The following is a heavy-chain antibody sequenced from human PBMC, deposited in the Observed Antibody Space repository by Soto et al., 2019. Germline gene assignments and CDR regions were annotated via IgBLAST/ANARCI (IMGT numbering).Heavy chain of an antibody. D-gene: IGHD3-3*01. CDR2: ISRSSSYI. Sequence: EVQLVESGGGLVKPGGSLRLSCAASGFTFSRYSMNWVRQAPGKGLEWVSSISRSSSYIYYADSVKGRFTISRDNAKNSLYLQMNSLRAEDTAVYYCAREAGTIFGVVPLDYWGQGTLVTVSS. J-gene: IGHJ4*02. CDR3: AREAGTIFGVVPLDY. V-gene: IGHV3-21*01. CDR1: GFTFSRYS.